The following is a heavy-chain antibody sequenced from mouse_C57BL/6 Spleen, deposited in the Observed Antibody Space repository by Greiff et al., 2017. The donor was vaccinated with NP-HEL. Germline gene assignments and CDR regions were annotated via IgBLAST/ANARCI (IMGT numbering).Heavy chain of an antibody. CDR1: GYTFTSYT. D-gene: IGHD2-3*01. CDR3: ARSRGYSYAMDY. CDR2: INPSSGYT. V-gene: IGHV1-4*01. Sequence: QVQLQQSGAELARPGASVKMSCKASGYTFTSYTMHWVKQRPGQGLEWIGYINPSSGYTKYNQKFKDKATLTADESSSTAYMQLSSLTSEDSAVYYCARSRGYSYAMDYWGQGTSVTVSS. J-gene: IGHJ4*01.